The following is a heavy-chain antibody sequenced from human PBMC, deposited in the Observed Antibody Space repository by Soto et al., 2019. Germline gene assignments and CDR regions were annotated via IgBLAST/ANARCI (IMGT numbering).Heavy chain of an antibody. CDR3: AHKGGRGAGMDA. Sequence: QITLKESGPTLVKPTQTLTLTCTFSGFSVSTSGVGVAWIRQSPGKALEWLALIYWDNDKRYSPFLQSRVTITKATSKPQVVLTMTNMDPVDTATYYCAHKGGRGAGMDAWGQGTTVTVSS. J-gene: IGHJ6*02. CDR2: IYWDNDK. CDR1: GFSVSTSGVG. D-gene: IGHD2-15*01. V-gene: IGHV2-5*02.